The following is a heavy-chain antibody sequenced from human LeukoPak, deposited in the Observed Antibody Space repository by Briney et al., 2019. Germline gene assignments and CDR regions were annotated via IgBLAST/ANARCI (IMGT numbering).Heavy chain of an antibody. D-gene: IGHD3-22*01. CDR2: IIPILGIA. J-gene: IGHJ4*02. CDR1: GGTFSSYT. V-gene: IGHV1-69*02. CDR3: ARAGSSGYYPDY. Sequence: ASVKVSCKASGGTFSSYTISWVRQAPGQGLEWMGRIIPILGIANYAQKFQGRVTITADKSTSTAYMELSSLRSEDTAVYCCARAGSSGYYPDYWGQGTLVTVSS.